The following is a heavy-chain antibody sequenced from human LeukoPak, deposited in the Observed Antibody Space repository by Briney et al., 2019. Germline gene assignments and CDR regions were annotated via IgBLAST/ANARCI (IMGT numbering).Heavy chain of an antibody. CDR1: VFTFSNYW. J-gene: IGHJ4*02. D-gene: IGHD6-19*01. V-gene: IGHV3-74*01. Sequence: GGSLRLSCAASVFTFSNYWMHWVRQAPGKGLVWVSRINSDMSSTNYADSVKGRFTISRDNAKNTLYLQMNSLRAEDTAVYYCARDIAVSGNYFDYWGQGTLVTVSS. CDR3: ARDIAVSGNYFDY. CDR2: INSDMSST.